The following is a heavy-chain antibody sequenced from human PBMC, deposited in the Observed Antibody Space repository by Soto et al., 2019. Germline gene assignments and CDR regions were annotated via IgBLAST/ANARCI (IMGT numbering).Heavy chain of an antibody. J-gene: IGHJ4*02. CDR2: INAGNGNT. CDR1: GYTFTSYA. D-gene: IGHD1-20*01. Sequence: ASVKVSCKASGYTFTSYAMHWVRQAPGQSLEWMGWINAGNGNTKYSQKFQGRVTITRDTSASTAYMELSSLRSEDTAVYYCARELSAYNWNDAGPFDYWGQGTLVTVSS. V-gene: IGHV1-3*01. CDR3: ARELSAYNWNDAGPFDY.